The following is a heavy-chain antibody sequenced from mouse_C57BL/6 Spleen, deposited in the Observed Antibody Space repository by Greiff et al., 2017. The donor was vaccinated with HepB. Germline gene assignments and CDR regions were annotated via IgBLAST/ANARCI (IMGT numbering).Heavy chain of an antibody. CDR1: GYTFTSYW. CDR2: IYPGSGST. Sequence: QVHVKQPGAELVKPGASVKMSCKASGYTFTSYWITWVKQRPGQGLEWIGDIYPGSGSTNYNEKFKSKATLTVDTSSSTAYMQLSSLTSEDSAVYYCARGGMDYWGQGTPVTASS. CDR3: ARGGMDY. V-gene: IGHV1-55*01. J-gene: IGHJ4*01.